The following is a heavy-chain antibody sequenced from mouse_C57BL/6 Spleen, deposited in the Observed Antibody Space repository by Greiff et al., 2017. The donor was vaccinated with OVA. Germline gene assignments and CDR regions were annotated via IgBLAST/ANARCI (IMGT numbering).Heavy chain of an antibody. CDR3: ARASLLRYFDV. CDR2: ISDGGSYT. V-gene: IGHV5-4*03. J-gene: IGHJ1*03. D-gene: IGHD1-2*01. Sequence: EVNLVESGGGLVKPGGSLKLSCAASGFTFSSYAMSWVRQTPEKRLEWVATISDGGSYTYYPDNVKGRFTISRDNAKNNLYLQMSQLKSEDTAMYYCARASLLRYFDVWGTGTTVTVSS. CDR1: GFTFSSYA.